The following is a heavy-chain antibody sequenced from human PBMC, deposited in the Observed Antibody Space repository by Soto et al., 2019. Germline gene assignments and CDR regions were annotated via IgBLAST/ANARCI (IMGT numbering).Heavy chain of an antibody. V-gene: IGHV1-69*01. CDR2: IIPIFGTA. D-gene: IGHD2-2*01. CDR1: GGTFSSYA. Sequence: QVQLVQSGAEVKKPGSSVKVSCTASGGTFSSYAISWVRQAPGQGLEWMGGIIPIFGTANYAQKFQGRVTITADESTSSAYMELRSLRSEDTAVYYCARVPTVVVPAAMQGAAAFDIWGQGTMVTVSS. J-gene: IGHJ3*02. CDR3: ARVPTVVVPAAMQGAAAFDI.